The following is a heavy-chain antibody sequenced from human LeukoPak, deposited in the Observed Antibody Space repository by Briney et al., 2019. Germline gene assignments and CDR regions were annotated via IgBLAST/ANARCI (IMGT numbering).Heavy chain of an antibody. CDR3: ARDGSNAYYYYGMDV. D-gene: IGHD1-26*01. CDR1: GYTFTSYA. J-gene: IGHJ6*02. V-gene: IGHV1-69*04. CDR2: IIPILGIA. Sequence: ASVKVSCKASGYTFTSYAISWVRQAPGQGLEWMGRIIPILGIANYAQKFQGRVTITADKSTSTAYMELSSLRSEDTAVYYCARDGSNAYYYYGMDVWGQGTTVTVSS.